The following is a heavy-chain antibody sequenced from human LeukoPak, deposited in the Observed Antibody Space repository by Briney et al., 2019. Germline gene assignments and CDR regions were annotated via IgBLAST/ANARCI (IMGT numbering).Heavy chain of an antibody. Sequence: GASVKVSCKTSGYTFTDYYMHWVRQAPGQGLEWMGWINPNSGGTFYGQTFQGRVTMTRDTSISTAYMELSRLRSDDTAVYYCARDTYTTRDAFDIWGQGTMVTASS. CDR2: INPNSGGT. D-gene: IGHD1-1*01. CDR1: GYTFTDYY. CDR3: ARDTYTTRDAFDI. V-gene: IGHV1-2*02. J-gene: IGHJ3*02.